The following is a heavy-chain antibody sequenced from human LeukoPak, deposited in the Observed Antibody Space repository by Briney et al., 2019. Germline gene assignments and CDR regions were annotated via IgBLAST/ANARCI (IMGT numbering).Heavy chain of an antibody. V-gene: IGHV4-34*01. Sequence: SATLSLTCAVYGGSFSGYYWSWIRQPPGKGLEWIGEINHSGSTNYNPSLKSRVTISVDTSKNQFSLKLSSVTAADTALYYCARDARIVGATTVDFRGQGTLVTVTS. CDR2: INHSGST. J-gene: IGHJ4*02. CDR1: GGSFSGYY. CDR3: ARDARIVGATTVDF. D-gene: IGHD1-26*01.